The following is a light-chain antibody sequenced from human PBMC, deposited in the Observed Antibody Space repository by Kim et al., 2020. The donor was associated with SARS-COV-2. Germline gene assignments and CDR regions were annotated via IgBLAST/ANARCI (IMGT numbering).Light chain of an antibody. V-gene: IGLV3-21*04. CDR2: YDS. Sequence: SYELTQPPSVSVAPGKTARITCGGNNIGSKSVHWYQQKPGQAPALVIYYDSDRPSGIPERFSGSNSGNTATLTISRVEAGDEADYYCQVWDSSSDVVFGGGTQLTVL. J-gene: IGLJ2*01. CDR3: QVWDSSSDVV. CDR1: NIGSKS.